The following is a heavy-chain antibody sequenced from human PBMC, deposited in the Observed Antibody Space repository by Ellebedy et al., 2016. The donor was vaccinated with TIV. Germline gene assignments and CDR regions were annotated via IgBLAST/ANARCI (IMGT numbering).Heavy chain of an antibody. D-gene: IGHD2-2*01. J-gene: IGHJ5*02. CDR2: INHSGST. CDR3: ARGGCSSTSCYLSWFDP. V-gene: IGHV4-34*01. Sequence: MPSETLSLTCAVYGGSFSGYYWSWIRQPPGKGLEWIGEINHSGSTNYNPSLKSRVTISVDTSKNQFSLKLSSVTAADTAVYYCARGGCSSTSCYLSWFDPWGQGTLVTVSS. CDR1: GGSFSGYY.